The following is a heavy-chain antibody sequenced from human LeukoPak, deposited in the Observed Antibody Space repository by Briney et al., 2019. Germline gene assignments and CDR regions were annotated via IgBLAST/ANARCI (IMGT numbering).Heavy chain of an antibody. CDR1: GFTFSDYY. CDR3: AKSRSGSANWALQVFDN. Sequence: PGGSLRLSCAASGFTFSDYYMSWIRQAPGKGLEWVSYISSSGNTIYYADSVKGRFTISRDNSKNTLYLQMNSLRAEDTAVYFCAKSRSGSANWALQVFDNWGQGALVTVSS. CDR2: ISSSGNTI. J-gene: IGHJ4*02. V-gene: IGHV3-11*01. D-gene: IGHD1-1*01.